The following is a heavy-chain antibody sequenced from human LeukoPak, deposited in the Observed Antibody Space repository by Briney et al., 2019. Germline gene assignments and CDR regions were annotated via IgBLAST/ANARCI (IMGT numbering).Heavy chain of an antibody. J-gene: IGHJ5*02. V-gene: IGHV1-2*06. D-gene: IGHD2-2*01. CDR3: ARDPWGGDIVVVPAAIHDP. CDR2: INPNNGGT. CDR1: GYTFTDCY. Sequence: ASVKVSCKASGYTFTDCYIHWVRQAPGQGLEWMGRINPNNGGTNYAQKFQGRVTMTRDTSISTAYMELSRLRSDDTAVFYCARDPWGGDIVVVPAAIHDPWGQGTLVTVSS.